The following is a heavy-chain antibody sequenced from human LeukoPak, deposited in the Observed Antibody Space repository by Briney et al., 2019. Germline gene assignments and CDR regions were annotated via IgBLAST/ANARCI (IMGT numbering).Heavy chain of an antibody. Sequence: ASVKVSCKASGYTFTSYGISWVRQAPGQGLEWMGWISAYNGNTNYAQKLQGRVTMTTDTSTSTAYMELRSLRSDDTAVYYCARDQPPDGYDFWSGYSDYWGQGTLVTVSS. CDR2: ISAYNGNT. D-gene: IGHD3-3*01. V-gene: IGHV1-18*01. J-gene: IGHJ4*02. CDR3: ARDQPPDGYDFWSGYSDY. CDR1: GYTFTSYG.